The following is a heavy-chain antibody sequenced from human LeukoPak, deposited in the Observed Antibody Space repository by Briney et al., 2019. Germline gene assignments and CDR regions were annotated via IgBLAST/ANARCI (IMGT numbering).Heavy chain of an antibody. CDR2: IFHNGDT. CDR1: GGSFSWGGSY. D-gene: IGHD1-7*01. CDR3: ARDSRLASRTGTFDS. V-gene: IGHV4-30-2*01. J-gene: IGHJ4*02. Sequence: SETLSLTCTISGGSFSWGGSYWSWIRQPPGKGLEWLGYIFHNGDTYYNSSLKSRVSLSVDKANKKFSLRLTSVTAADTAVYFCARDSRLASRTGTFDSWGQGTLAIVSS.